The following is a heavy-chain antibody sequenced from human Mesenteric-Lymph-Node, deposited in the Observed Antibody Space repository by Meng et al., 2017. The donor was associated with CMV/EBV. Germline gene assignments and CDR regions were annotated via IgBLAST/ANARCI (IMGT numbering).Heavy chain of an antibody. V-gene: IGHV3-53*01. D-gene: IGHD4-17*01. CDR2: IYSGGST. CDR3: ARDGNGDYSWFDY. J-gene: IGHJ4*02. Sequence: GGSLRLSCVASGFSVSYNYMSWVRQAPGKGLDWVSVIYSGGSTYYADSVRGRFTISRDNAKNSLYLQMNSLRAEDTAVYYCARDGNGDYSWFDYWGQGTLVTVSS. CDR1: GFSVSYNY.